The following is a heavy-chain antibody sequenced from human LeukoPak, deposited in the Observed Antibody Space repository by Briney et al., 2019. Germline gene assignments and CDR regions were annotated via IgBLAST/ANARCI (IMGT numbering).Heavy chain of an antibody. D-gene: IGHD3-10*01. V-gene: IGHV4-39*01. J-gene: IGHJ4*02. Sequence: PSETLSLTCTVSGGSISNSSYYWGWIRQPPGKGLEWIGSMYYSGSTYSGSTFYNPSLKSRVTISIDTSKNQFSLKLRSMTAADTAVYYCARGRITMVRGEDFDYWGQGTLVTVSS. CDR1: GGSISNSSYY. CDR3: ARGRITMVRGEDFDY. CDR2: MYYSGSTYSGST.